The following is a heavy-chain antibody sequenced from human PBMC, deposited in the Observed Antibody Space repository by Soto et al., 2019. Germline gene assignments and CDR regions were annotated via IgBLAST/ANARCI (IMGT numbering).Heavy chain of an antibody. CDR2: IYYSGRT. CDR1: GGSISSYY. D-gene: IGHD1-7*01. CDR3: ATHNWNLDP. Sequence: SETLSLTCTVSGGSISSYYWGWIRQPPGKGLEWIGNIYYSGRTNYNPSLKGRVNISVDMSKNQFSLKLSSVTAADTAVYYCATHNWNLDPWGQGTLVTVSS. V-gene: IGHV4-39*01. J-gene: IGHJ1*01.